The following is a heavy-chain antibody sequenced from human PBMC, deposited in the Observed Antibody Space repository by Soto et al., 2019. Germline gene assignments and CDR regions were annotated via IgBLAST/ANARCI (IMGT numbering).Heavy chain of an antibody. Sequence: GGSLRLSCAASGFTFSSYWMHWVRQAPGKGLEWVSRINSDGSRISYADSVKGRFTISRDNAKDTLYLQMNSLRAEDTAVYYCARVPLYCSSTSCYVDFDYWGQGTLVTVSS. CDR1: GFTFSSYW. J-gene: IGHJ4*02. CDR3: ARVPLYCSSTSCYVDFDY. D-gene: IGHD2-2*01. V-gene: IGHV3-74*01. CDR2: INSDGSRI.